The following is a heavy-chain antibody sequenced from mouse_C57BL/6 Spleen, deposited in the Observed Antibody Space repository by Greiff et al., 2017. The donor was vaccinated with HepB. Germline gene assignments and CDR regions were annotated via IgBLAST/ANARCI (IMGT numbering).Heavy chain of an antibody. Sequence: QVQLQHPGAELVRPGSSVKLSCKASGYTFTSYWMHWVKQRPIQGLEWIGNIDPSDSETHYNQKFKDKATLTVDKSSSTAYMQLSSLTSEDSAVYYCAIYYGNYDYYAMDYWGQGTSVTVSS. V-gene: IGHV1-52*01. J-gene: IGHJ4*01. CDR1: GYTFTSYW. D-gene: IGHD2-1*01. CDR3: AIYYGNYDYYAMDY. CDR2: IDPSDSET.